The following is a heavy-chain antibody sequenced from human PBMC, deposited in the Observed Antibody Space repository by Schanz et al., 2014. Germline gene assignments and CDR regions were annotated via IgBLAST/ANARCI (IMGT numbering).Heavy chain of an antibody. Sequence: EVQLVESGGGLVKPGGSLRLSCTASGFTFSSYSMNWVRQAPGKGLEWVSYVSRSTPDIYYTDSVKGRFTISRDNSKSTLYLQMNSLRAEDTAVYYCAKVRYSSGWRGDYFDEWGQGTLVTVAS. D-gene: IGHD6-25*01. CDR1: GFTFSSYS. CDR2: VSRSTPDI. V-gene: IGHV3-21*02. J-gene: IGHJ4*02. CDR3: AKVRYSSGWRGDYFDE.